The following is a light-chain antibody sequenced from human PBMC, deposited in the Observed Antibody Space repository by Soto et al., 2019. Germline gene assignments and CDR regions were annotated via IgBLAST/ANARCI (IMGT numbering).Light chain of an antibody. CDR2: EVN. CDR1: SSDVGAYNY. J-gene: IGLJ1*01. Sequence: QYVLTQPASVSWSPGHSITIACTGTSSDVGAYNYVSWYQQHPGKAPKLMIYEVNYRPSGVSNRFSGSKSGITASLTISGLQAEEEADHYCSSYASTTNAVFGSGTKVTVL. V-gene: IGLV2-14*01. CDR3: SSYASTTNAV.